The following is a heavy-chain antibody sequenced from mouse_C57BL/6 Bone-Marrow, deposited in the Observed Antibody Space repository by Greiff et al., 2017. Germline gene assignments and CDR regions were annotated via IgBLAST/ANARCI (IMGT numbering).Heavy chain of an antibody. V-gene: IGHV1-80*01. D-gene: IGHD1-1*01. Sequence: VQLVVSGGELVKPGVSVKLSCKASGYAFSSYGMHWVTQGPGKGLEGFAQIYPGDGGTNSNGKFKGKATRTADKSSSTAYMQLSSLTSEDSAVYFCARGLRSFAYWGQGTLVTVSA. CDR1: GYAFSSYG. CDR2: IYPGDGGT. CDR3: ARGLRSFAY. J-gene: IGHJ3*01.